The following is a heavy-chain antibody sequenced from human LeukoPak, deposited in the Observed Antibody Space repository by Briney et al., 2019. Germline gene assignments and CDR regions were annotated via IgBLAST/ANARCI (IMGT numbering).Heavy chain of an antibody. D-gene: IGHD2-8*01. V-gene: IGHV3-23*01. CDR1: GFTFSNYD. Sequence: PGGSLRLSCAASGFTFSNYDMSWVRQAPGKGLEWVSAISGSGGSTYYADSVKGRFTISRDNSKNTLYLQMNSLRAEDTAVYYCAKDLCYTSTEIDPWGQGTLVTVSS. J-gene: IGHJ5*02. CDR3: AKDLCYTSTEIDP. CDR2: ISGSGGST.